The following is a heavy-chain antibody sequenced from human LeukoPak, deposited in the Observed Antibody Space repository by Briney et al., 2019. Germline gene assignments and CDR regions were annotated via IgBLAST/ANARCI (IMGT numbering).Heavy chain of an antibody. D-gene: IGHD3-9*01. J-gene: IGHJ4*02. Sequence: GGSLRLSCEASGFTFSTSWMNWVRQAPGKGLEWVANIQRDGSVNYYVDSVKGRFTISRDNAKNSMSLQMNGLRAEDTAVYYCARAPRADDIFFDSWGQGTLVTVSS. V-gene: IGHV3-7*01. CDR3: ARAPRADDIFFDS. CDR2: IQRDGSVN. CDR1: GFTFSTSW.